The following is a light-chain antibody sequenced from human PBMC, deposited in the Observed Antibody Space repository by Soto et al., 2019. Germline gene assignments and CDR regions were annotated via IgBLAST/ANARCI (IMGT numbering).Light chain of an antibody. CDR2: GAS. V-gene: IGKV3-20*01. CDR3: QQYDGSPIT. CDR1: QSVTSTS. Sequence: EIVLTQSPGTLSLSPGERATLSCRASQSVTSTSLAWYQQKPGQAPRLLMYGASSRATGTPDRISGGGSGTDFTLTISRLEPEDFAVYYCQQYDGSPITFGQGTRLEIK. J-gene: IGKJ5*01.